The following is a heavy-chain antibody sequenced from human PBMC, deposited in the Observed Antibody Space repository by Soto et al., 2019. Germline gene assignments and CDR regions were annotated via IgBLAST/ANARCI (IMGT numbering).Heavy chain of an antibody. J-gene: IGHJ3*02. D-gene: IGHD4-17*01. V-gene: IGHV3-9*01. Sequence: EGQLVESGGGLVQPGRSLRLSYAASGFTFDDYAMHWVRQAPGKGREWVSGISWNSGSIGYADSVKGRFTISRDNAKNSLYLQMNSLRAEDTALYYCAKDKGVTTPAFDIWGQGTMVTVSS. CDR1: GFTFDDYA. CDR3: AKDKGVTTPAFDI. CDR2: ISWNSGSI.